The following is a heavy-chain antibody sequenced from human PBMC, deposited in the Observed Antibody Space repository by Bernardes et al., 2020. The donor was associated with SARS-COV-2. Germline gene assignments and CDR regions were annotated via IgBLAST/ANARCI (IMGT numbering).Heavy chain of an antibody. CDR1: GFTFSDYY. V-gene: IGHV3-11*01. Sequence: GGSLRLSCAASGFTFSDYYMSWIRQAPGKGLEWVSYISSSGSTIYYADSVKGRFTISRDNAKNSLYLQMNSLRAEDTAVYYCARESRITGTTSYYYGMDVWGQGTTVTVSS. J-gene: IGHJ6*02. CDR3: ARESRITGTTSYYYGMDV. D-gene: IGHD1-20*01. CDR2: ISSSGSTI.